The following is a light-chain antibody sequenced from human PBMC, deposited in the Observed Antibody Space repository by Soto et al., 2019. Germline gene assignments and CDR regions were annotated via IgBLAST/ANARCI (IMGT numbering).Light chain of an antibody. CDR3: QQYGTSPQP. J-gene: IGKJ1*01. V-gene: IGKV3D-15*01. CDR2: DTS. CDR1: QSVRSN. Sequence: IGMSLSPATLSVSPGERATLSCRASQSVRSNLAWYQQKPGQAPGLLLYDTSTRASGVPDRFSGSGSGTEFTLPISRLEPEDFAVYYCQQYGTSPQPFGQGTKVDIK.